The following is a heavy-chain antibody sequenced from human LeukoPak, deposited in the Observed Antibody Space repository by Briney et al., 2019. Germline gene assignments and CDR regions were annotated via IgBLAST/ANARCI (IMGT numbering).Heavy chain of an antibody. J-gene: IGHJ4*02. V-gene: IGHV4-39*01. Sequence: SETLSLTCTVSGGSISSSSYYWGWIRQPPGKGLEWIGSMYYSGSTYYNPSLKSRVTISVDTSNNQFSLKLTSVTAADTAVYYCARVYYYSLLHAGVGIDYWGEGTLVTVSS. CDR2: MYYSGST. CDR3: ARVYYYSLLHAGVGIDY. D-gene: IGHD3-22*01. CDR1: GGSISSSSYY.